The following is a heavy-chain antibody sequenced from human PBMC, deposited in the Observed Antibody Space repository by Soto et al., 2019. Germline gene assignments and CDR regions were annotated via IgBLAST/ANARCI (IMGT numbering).Heavy chain of an antibody. CDR3: AKGYSGYESAFDY. J-gene: IGHJ4*02. CDR2: TSYDGSKK. Sequence: PGGSLRLCCAASGFTFCSYGMHWVRQAPGKGLEWVAFTSYDGSKKYYAGSVKGRLTISRDNSKNTLYLQMNSLRAEDTAVYYCAKGYSGYESAFDYWGQGTLVTVSS. CDR1: GFTFCSYG. D-gene: IGHD5-12*01. V-gene: IGHV3-30*02.